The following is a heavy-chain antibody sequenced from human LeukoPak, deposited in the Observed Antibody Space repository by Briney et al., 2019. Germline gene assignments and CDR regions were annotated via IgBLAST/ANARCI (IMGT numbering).Heavy chain of an antibody. V-gene: IGHV3-53*01. J-gene: IGHJ4*02. D-gene: IGHD6-19*01. CDR3: ARDYGVAEGY. CDR2: IYSGGST. CDR1: GFTVSSNY. Sequence: PGGSLRLSCAASGFTVSSNYMSWARQAPGKGPEWVSVIYSGGSTYYADSVKGRFTNSRGNSKNTLYLQMNSLRAEGTAVYYCARDYGVAEGYWGQGTLVTVSS.